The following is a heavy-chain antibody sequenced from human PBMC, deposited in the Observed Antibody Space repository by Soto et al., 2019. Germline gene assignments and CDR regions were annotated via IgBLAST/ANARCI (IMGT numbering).Heavy chain of an antibody. CDR2: IYNDGDNK. CDR1: GFSYGSYG. D-gene: IGHD6-13*01. J-gene: IGHJ5*02. Sequence: GGSLRLSCAASGFSYGSYGMHWVRQAPGEGLEWVAIIYNDGDNKYYANSVKGRFTISRDNSRNALYLQMNSLRPDDTAIYYCARDANLGFSSSWFLDLWGQGA. CDR3: ARDANLGFSSSWFLDL. V-gene: IGHV3-33*01.